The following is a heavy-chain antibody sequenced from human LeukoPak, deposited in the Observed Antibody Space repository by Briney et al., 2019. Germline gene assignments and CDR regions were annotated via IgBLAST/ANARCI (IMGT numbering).Heavy chain of an antibody. V-gene: IGHV3-30-3*01. Sequence: GGSLRLSCAASGFTFSGYAMHWVRQAPGKGLEWVSVISYDGSNKYCADSVKGRFTISRDNSKNTLYLQMSSLRAEDTAVYYCARAWMATIIDYLGQGTLVTVSS. CDR1: GFTFSGYA. CDR3: ARAWMATIIDY. D-gene: IGHD5-24*01. CDR2: ISYDGSNK. J-gene: IGHJ4*02.